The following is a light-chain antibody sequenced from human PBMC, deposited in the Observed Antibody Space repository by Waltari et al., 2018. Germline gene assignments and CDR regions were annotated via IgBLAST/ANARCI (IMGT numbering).Light chain of an antibody. CDR3: QQYYSTPLRT. CDR1: QGISNS. CDR2: AAS. V-gene: IGKV1-NL1*01. Sequence: DIQMTQSPSSLSASVGDRVTITCRASQGISNSLAWYQQKPGKAPKLLLYAASRLESGVPSRFSGSGSGTDYTLTISSLQPEDFATYYCQQYYSTPLRTFGQGTKPEI. J-gene: IGKJ2*01.